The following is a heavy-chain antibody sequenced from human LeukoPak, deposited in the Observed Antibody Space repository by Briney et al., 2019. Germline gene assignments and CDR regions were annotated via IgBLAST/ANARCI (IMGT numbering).Heavy chain of an antibody. CDR3: GREGGPYRPLDY. Sequence: SGTLSLTCGVSGGLITSTNYLTWVRQPPGKGLEWIGEVNLQGSTNYNPSLMGRVAISVDMPENHISLQLTSVAAAATALYYCGREGGPYRPLDYSGQGTLVTVSS. CDR2: VNLQGST. CDR1: GGLITSTNY. V-gene: IGHV4-4*02. J-gene: IGHJ4*02.